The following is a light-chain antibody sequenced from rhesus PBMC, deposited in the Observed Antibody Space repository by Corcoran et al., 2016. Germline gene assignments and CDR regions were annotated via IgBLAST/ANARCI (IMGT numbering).Light chain of an antibody. Sequence: QAALTQPRSVSGSPGQSVTISCTGTSSDIGGYTYVSWYQQHPGTAPKLMIYEVNKRPSGVSDRFSGSKSDNTASLTISGLQAEDEADYYCCSYAGSYTYIFGAGTRLTVL. CDR3: CSYAGSYTYI. V-gene: IGLV2-32*01. CDR1: SSDIGGYTY. J-gene: IGLJ1*01. CDR2: EVN.